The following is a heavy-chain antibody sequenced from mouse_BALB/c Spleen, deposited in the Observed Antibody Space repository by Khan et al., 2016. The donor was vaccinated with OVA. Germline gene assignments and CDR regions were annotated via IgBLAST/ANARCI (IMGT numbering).Heavy chain of an antibody. Sequence: VQLQESGAELVKPGASVKLSCKASGYTFTTYWMHWVKQRPGQGLEWIGYINPATGYTEYNQKFKDKATLTTDTSSSTAYIQLSSLPSEDSAVYDCTSRGIYGIIDYWGQGTLVTVSA. V-gene: IGHV1-7*01. D-gene: IGHD2-1*01. J-gene: IGHJ3*01. CDR3: TSRGIYGIIDY. CDR1: GYTFTTYW. CDR2: INPATGYT.